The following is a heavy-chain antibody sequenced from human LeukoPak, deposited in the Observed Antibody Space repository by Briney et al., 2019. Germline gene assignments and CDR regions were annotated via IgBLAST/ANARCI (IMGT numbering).Heavy chain of an antibody. CDR2: IYWDDDK. CDR1: GFSLSTSGVG. J-gene: IGHJ3*02. CDR3: AHRHGGGRFRGYSGYAIDAFDI. V-gene: IGHV2-5*02. D-gene: IGHD5-12*01. Sequence: SGPTLVKPTQTLTLTCTLSGFSLSTSGVGAGWIRQPPGKALEWLALIYWDDDKRYSPSLKSRLTITKDTSKNQVVLTMTNMDPVDTATYYCAHRHGGGRFRGYSGYAIDAFDIWGQGTMVTVSS.